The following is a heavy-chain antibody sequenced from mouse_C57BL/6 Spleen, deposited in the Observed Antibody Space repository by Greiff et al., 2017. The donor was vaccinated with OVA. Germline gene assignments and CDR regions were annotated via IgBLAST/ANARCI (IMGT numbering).Heavy chain of an antibody. V-gene: IGHV1-5*01. CDR3: TRSPYYSNYEDY. D-gene: IGHD2-5*01. CDR1: GYTFTSYW. Sequence: EVKLVESGTVLARPGASVKMSCKTSGYTFTSYWMHWVKQRPGQGLEWIGAIYPGNSDTSYNQKFKGKAKLTAVTSASTAYMELSSLTNEDSAVYYCTRSPYYSNYEDYWGQGTTLTVSS. CDR2: IYPGNSDT. J-gene: IGHJ2*01.